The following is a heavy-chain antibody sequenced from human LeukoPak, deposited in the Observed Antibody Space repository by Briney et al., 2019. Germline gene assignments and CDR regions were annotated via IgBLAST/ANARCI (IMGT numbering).Heavy chain of an antibody. CDR1: GFTFSSYA. V-gene: IGHV3-23*01. CDR2: ISGSGGST. Sequence: PGGSLRLFCAASGFTFSSYAMSWVRQAPGKGLEWVSAISGSGGSTYYADSVKGRFTISRDNSKNTLYLQMNSLRAEDTAVYYCAEWWYSSGWYGWDYWGQGTLVTVSS. CDR3: AEWWYSSGWYGWDY. D-gene: IGHD6-19*01. J-gene: IGHJ4*02.